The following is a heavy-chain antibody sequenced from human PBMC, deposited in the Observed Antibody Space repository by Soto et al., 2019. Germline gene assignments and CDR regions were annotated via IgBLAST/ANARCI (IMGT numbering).Heavy chain of an antibody. CDR1: GFTFSSYA. D-gene: IGHD3-3*01. V-gene: IGHV3-23*01. CDR3: AQTIFGVVILLEYFQH. CDR2: ISGSGGST. J-gene: IGHJ1*01. Sequence: PGGSLRLSCAASGFTFSSYAMSWVRQAPGKGLEWVSAISGSGGSTYYADSVKGRFTISRDNSKNTLYLQMNSLRAEDTAVYYCAQTIFGVVILLEYFQHWGQGTLVTVSS.